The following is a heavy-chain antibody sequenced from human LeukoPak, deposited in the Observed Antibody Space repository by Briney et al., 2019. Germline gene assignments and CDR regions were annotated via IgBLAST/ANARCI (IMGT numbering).Heavy chain of an antibody. Sequence: SETLSLTCAVYGGSFSGYYWSWIRQPPGKGLEWIGEINHSGSTNYNPSLKSRVTISVDTSKNQSSLKLSSVTAADTAVYYCARGYCSSTSCSKDYYYGMDVWGQGTTVTVSS. J-gene: IGHJ6*02. CDR3: ARGYCSSTSCSKDYYYGMDV. CDR2: INHSGST. D-gene: IGHD2-2*01. CDR1: GGSFSGYY. V-gene: IGHV4-34*01.